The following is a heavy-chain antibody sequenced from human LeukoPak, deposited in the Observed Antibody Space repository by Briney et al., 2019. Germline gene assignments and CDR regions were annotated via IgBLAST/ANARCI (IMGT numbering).Heavy chain of an antibody. Sequence: GGSLRLSCAASGFTFSSYAMSWVRQAPGKGLEWVSAISGSGGSTYYADSVKGRFTISRDNSKNTLYLQMNSLRAEDTAVYYCAKGTLGRYCSSTSCHRLGYWGQGTLVTVSS. D-gene: IGHD2-2*01. CDR3: AKGTLGRYCSSTSCHRLGY. CDR2: ISGSGGST. J-gene: IGHJ4*02. V-gene: IGHV3-23*01. CDR1: GFTFSSYA.